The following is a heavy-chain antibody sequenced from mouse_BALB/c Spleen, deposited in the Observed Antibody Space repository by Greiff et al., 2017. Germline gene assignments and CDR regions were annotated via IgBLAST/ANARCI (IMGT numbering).Heavy chain of an antibody. V-gene: IGHV14-3*02. Sequence: EVQLQQSGAELVKPGASVKLSCTASGFNIKDTYMHWVKQRPEQGLEWIGRIDPANGNTKYDPKFQGKATITADTSSNTAYLQLSSLTSEDTAVYYCARSGYYYGSSPHYFDYWGQGTTLTVSS. CDR2: IDPANGNT. CDR3: ARSGYYYGSSPHYFDY. D-gene: IGHD1-1*01. J-gene: IGHJ2*01. CDR1: GFNIKDTY.